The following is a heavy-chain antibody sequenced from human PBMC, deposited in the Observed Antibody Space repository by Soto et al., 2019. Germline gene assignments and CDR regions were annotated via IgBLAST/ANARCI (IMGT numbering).Heavy chain of an antibody. Sequence: GASVKVSCKASGGTFSSYAISWVRQAPGQGLEWMGGIIPIFGTANYAQKFQGRVTITADESTSTAYMELSSLRSEGTAVYYCARGAVRDYCSSTSCPNPFDYWGQGTLVTVSS. CDR2: IIPIFGTA. CDR3: ARGAVRDYCSSTSCPNPFDY. CDR1: GGTFSSYA. D-gene: IGHD2-2*01. J-gene: IGHJ4*02. V-gene: IGHV1-69*13.